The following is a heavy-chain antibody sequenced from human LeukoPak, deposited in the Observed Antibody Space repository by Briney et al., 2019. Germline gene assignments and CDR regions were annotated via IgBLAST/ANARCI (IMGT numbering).Heavy chain of an antibody. D-gene: IGHD6-13*01. CDR3: ARDTAAAGTSYYGMDV. Sequence: KPSETLSLTCTVSGGSISSYYWSWIRQPAGKGLEWIGRIYTSGSSNYYPSLKSRVTMSVDTSKNQFSLKLRSVTAADTAVYYCARDTAAAGTSYYGMDVWGQGTTVTVSS. CDR1: GGSISSYY. J-gene: IGHJ6*02. CDR2: IYTSGSS. V-gene: IGHV4-4*07.